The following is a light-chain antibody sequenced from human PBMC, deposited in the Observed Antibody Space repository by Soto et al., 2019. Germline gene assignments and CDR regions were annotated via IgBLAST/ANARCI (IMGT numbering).Light chain of an antibody. CDR3: QQYGTSQFT. J-gene: IGKJ5*01. CDR1: QSVTSSF. Sequence: EIVLTQSPGTLSLSPGERATLSCRASQSVTSSFLAWYQQKPGQAPRLLIYGASSRVSGIPDRLSGSGSGTDFTLTINGLEPEDFAVYYCQQYGTSQFTFGQGTRPEIK. V-gene: IGKV3-20*01. CDR2: GAS.